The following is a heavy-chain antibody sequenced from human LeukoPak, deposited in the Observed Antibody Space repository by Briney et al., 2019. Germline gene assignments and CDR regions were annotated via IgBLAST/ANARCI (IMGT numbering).Heavy chain of an antibody. CDR3: AKDLADYYDSSGSIDY. CDR1: GFTFNNYG. Sequence: PGGSLRLSCAASGFTFNNYGMHWVRQAPGKGLEWVAFIRYDGSNKYYADSVKGRFTISRDNSKNTLSLQMNSLRAEDTAVFYCAKDLADYYDSSGSIDYWGQGNLVTVSS. D-gene: IGHD3-22*01. CDR2: IRYDGSNK. J-gene: IGHJ4*02. V-gene: IGHV3-30*02.